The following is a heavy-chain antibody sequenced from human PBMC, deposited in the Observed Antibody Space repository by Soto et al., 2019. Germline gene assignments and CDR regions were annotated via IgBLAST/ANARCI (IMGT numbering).Heavy chain of an antibody. J-gene: IGHJ4*02. CDR3: ATRSPAFDF. Sequence: QVQLVQSGPEVKKPGASVKVSCKTSGYTFTSYGIAWVRQAPGQGLEWMGWISTSKGNTNYAQKFQGGATMTTDTSTSTAYMELRSLRSDDTAVYYCATRSPAFDFWGQGTLVTVSS. CDR1: GYTFTSYG. CDR2: ISTSKGNT. V-gene: IGHV1-18*01.